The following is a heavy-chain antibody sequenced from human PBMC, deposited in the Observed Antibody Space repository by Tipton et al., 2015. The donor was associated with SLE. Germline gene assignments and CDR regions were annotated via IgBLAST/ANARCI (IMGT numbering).Heavy chain of an antibody. CDR2: IYTSGST. D-gene: IGHD1-26*01. Sequence: TLSLTCTVSGGSISSYYCSWIRQPAGKVLDWFGRIYTSGSTNYNPPLKSRVTMSVDTSKNQFSLKLSSVTAADTAVYYCARGGSLGSHFDYWGQGTLVTVSS. CDR1: GGSISSYY. V-gene: IGHV4-4*07. CDR3: ARGGSLGSHFDY. J-gene: IGHJ4*02.